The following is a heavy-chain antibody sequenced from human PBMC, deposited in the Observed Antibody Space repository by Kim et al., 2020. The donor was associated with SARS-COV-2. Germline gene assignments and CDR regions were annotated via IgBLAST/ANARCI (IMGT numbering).Heavy chain of an antibody. V-gene: IGHV3-11*06. CDR3: AVPRIVDIVATLDWYFDL. Sequence: KGRFTISRDNAKNSLYLQMNSLRAEDTAVYYCAVPRIVDIVATLDWYFDLWGRGTLVTVSS. D-gene: IGHD5-12*01. J-gene: IGHJ2*01.